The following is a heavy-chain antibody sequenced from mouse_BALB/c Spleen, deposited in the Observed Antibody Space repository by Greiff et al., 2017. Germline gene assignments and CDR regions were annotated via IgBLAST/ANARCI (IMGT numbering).Heavy chain of an antibody. CDR1: GFTFSDYY. J-gene: IGHJ3*01. Sequence: EVKLQESGGGLVKPGGSLKLSCAASGFTFSDYYMYWVRQTPEKRLEWVATISDGGSYTYYPDSVKGRFTISRDNAKNNLYLQMSSLKSEDTAMYYCARDYDGSFAYWGQGTLVTVSA. V-gene: IGHV5-4*02. D-gene: IGHD2-3*01. CDR3: ARDYDGSFAY. CDR2: ISDGGSYT.